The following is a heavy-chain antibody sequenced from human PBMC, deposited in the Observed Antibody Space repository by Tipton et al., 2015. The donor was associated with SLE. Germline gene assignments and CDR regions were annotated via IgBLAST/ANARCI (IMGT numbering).Heavy chain of an antibody. CDR1: GYSISSAYY. V-gene: IGHV4-38-2*01. J-gene: IGHJ5*02. D-gene: IGHD6-19*01. CDR3: ASGRGWYGWFDP. Sequence: LRLSCAVSGYSISSAYYWGWIRQPPGKGLEWIGSIYHSGSTYYNPSLKSRVTISVDTSKNQFSLKLSSVTAADTAVYYCASGRGWYGWFDPWGQGTLVTVSP. CDR2: IYHSGST.